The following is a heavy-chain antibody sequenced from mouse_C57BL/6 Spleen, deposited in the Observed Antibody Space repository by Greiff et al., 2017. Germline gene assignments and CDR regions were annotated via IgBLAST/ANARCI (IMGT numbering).Heavy chain of an antibody. J-gene: IGHJ4*01. CDR1: GFSLTSYA. V-gene: IGHV2-9-1*01. CDR3: ARAYDGGDYYAMDY. Sequence: QVQLKQSGPGLVAPSQSLSITCTVSGFSLTSYAISWVRQPPGKGLEWLGVIWTGGGTNYNSALKSRLSISKDNSKSQVFLKMNSLQTDDTARYYCARAYDGGDYYAMDYWGQGTSVTVSS. CDR2: IWTGGGT. D-gene: IGHD2-12*01.